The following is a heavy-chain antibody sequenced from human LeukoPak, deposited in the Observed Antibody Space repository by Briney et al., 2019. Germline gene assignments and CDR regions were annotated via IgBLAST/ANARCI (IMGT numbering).Heavy chain of an antibody. CDR2: IWYDGSNK. J-gene: IGHJ4*02. CDR1: GFTFSSYG. CDR3: ARDCSGGSCYYDY. V-gene: IGHV3-33*01. Sequence: PGGSLRLSCTAAGFTFSSYGMHWVCQAPGKRLDWVAVIWYDGSNKYYADSVKGRFTISRDNSKNTLYLQMNSLRAEDTAVYYCARDCSGGSCYYDYWGQGTLVTVSS. D-gene: IGHD2-15*01.